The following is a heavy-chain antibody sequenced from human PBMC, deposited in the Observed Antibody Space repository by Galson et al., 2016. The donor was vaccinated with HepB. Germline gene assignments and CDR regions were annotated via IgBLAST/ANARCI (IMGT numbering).Heavy chain of an antibody. D-gene: IGHD3-10*01. Sequence: SLRLSCAASGFTFSDHAMHWVRRAPGKGLDYVSAISGNGDNTHYADSVRGRFTISRDNSKNTLYLQMSSLRAEDAAVYYCAKHRLGYYDSGSPFDYWGQGTLVTVSS. CDR2: ISGNGDNT. J-gene: IGHJ4*02. CDR1: GFTFSDHA. CDR3: AKHRLGYYDSGSPFDY. V-gene: IGHV3-64D*08.